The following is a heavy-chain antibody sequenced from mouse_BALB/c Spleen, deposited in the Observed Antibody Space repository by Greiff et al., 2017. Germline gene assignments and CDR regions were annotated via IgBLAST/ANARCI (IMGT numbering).Heavy chain of an antibody. Sequence: VKLMESGAELVRPGSSVKISCKASGYAFSSYWMNWVKQRPGQGLEWIGQIYPGDGDTNYNGKFKGKATLTADKSSSTAYMQLSSLTSEDSAVYFCARGGLPAMDYWGQGTSVTVSS. CDR2: IYPGDGDT. D-gene: IGHD3-1*01. J-gene: IGHJ4*01. CDR1: GYAFSSYW. CDR3: ARGGLPAMDY. V-gene: IGHV1-80*01.